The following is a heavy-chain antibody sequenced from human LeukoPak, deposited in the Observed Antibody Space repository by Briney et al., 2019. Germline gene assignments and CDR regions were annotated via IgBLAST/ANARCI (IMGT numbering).Heavy chain of an antibody. CDR1: GVTFSGYS. CDR3: ARPYDFWSGYSAGSYFDY. Sequence: GGSLSLSCAASGVTFSGYSMNWFRQPPGKGLEWVGYISSSSRTIYYPASVKGRSTISRDNDKNSLYLQMNSLSAEVTAVYYCARPYDFWSGYSAGSYFDYWGQGTLVTVSS. CDR2: ISSSSRTI. V-gene: IGHV3-48*01. D-gene: IGHD3-3*01. J-gene: IGHJ4*02.